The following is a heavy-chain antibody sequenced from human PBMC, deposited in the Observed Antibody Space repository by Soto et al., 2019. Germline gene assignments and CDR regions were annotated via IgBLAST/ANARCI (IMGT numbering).Heavy chain of an antibody. CDR3: ARVGPCIAVRPFDY. CDR2: IYYSGST. V-gene: IGHV4-30-4*01. Sequence: QVQLQESGPGLVKPSQTLSLTCTVSGGSISSGDYYWSWIRQPPGKGLEWIGYIYYSGSTYYNPSLKSRVTISLATAKNRFSLRLSSVTAADAAVYYCARVGPCIAVRPFDYWGKGTLVPVSS. J-gene: IGHJ4*02. CDR1: GGSISSGDYY. D-gene: IGHD6-19*01.